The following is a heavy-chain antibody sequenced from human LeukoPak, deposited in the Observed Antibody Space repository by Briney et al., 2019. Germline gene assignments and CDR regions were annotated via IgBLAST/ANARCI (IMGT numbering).Heavy chain of an antibody. V-gene: IGHV4-61*01. CDR1: GGSISSSSYY. J-gene: IGHJ5*02. CDR2: IYYSGST. D-gene: IGHD6-13*01. CDR3: ARDGRGAAGNWFDP. Sequence: SETLSLTCSVSGGSISSSSYYWSWIRQPPGKGLEWIGYIYYSGSTNYNPSLKSRVTISVDTSKNQFSLKLSSVTAADTAVYYCARDGRGAAGNWFDPWGQGTLVTVSS.